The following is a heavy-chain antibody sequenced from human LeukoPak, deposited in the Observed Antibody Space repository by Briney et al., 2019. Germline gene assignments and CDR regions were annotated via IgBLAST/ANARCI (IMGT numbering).Heavy chain of an antibody. CDR3: AREASGDIVATIDI. D-gene: IGHD5-12*01. J-gene: IGHJ3*02. CDR1: GGSISSGDYY. V-gene: IGHV4-30-4*01. Sequence: SETLSLTCTVSGGSISSGDYYWSWIRQPPGKGLEWIGYIYHSGSTNYNPSLKSRVTISVDKSKNQFSLKLSSVTAADTAVYYCAREASGDIVATIDIWGQGTMVTVSS. CDR2: IYHSGST.